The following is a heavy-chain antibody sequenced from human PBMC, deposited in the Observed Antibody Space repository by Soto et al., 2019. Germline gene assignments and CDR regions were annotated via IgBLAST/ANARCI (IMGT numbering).Heavy chain of an antibody. V-gene: IGHV4-59*01. CDR3: ARERRGGLSR. Sequence: QVQLLESGPGLVKPSETLSLTCTVSGDSISGYYWSWIRQPPGKGLEWIGYIFYSGSTNHNPSLKSRVTISIDTSKSQFSLKLSSVTTADTAVYYCARERRGGLSRWGQGTLVTVSS. D-gene: IGHD3-10*01. CDR1: GDSISGYY. CDR2: IFYSGST. J-gene: IGHJ4*02.